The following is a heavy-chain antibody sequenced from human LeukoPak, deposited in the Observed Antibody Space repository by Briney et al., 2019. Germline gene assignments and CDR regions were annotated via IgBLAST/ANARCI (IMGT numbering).Heavy chain of an antibody. V-gene: IGHV1-69*13. Sequence: GASVKVSCKASGGTFSSYAISWVRQAPGQGLEWMGGIIPIFGTANYAQKYQGRVTITADESTSTAYMELSSLRSEDTAVYYCARKWGGLRFLEWLGEDYYMDVWGKGTTVTVSS. D-gene: IGHD3-3*01. J-gene: IGHJ6*03. CDR2: IIPIFGTA. CDR1: GGTFSSYA. CDR3: ARKWGGLRFLEWLGEDYYMDV.